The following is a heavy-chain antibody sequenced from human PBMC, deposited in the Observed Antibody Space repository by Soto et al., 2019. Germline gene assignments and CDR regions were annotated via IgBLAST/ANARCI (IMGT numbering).Heavy chain of an antibody. J-gene: IGHJ6*02. CDR3: AADRALRYPHHLFMDV. V-gene: IGHV1-58*01. D-gene: IGHD3-9*01. Sequence: SVKVSCKASGFTFTSSAVQWVRQARGQRLEWIGWIVVGSGNTNYAQKFQERVTITRDMSTSTAYMELSSLRSEDTAVYYCAADRALRYPHHLFMDVWGQGTTVTVSS. CDR1: GFTFTSSA. CDR2: IVVGSGNT.